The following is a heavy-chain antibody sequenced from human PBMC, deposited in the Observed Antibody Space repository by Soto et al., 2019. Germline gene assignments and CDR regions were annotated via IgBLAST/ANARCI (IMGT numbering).Heavy chain of an antibody. CDR3: AREIVTAGGNNYFDP. D-gene: IGHD2-21*02. CDR1: GGRVTSAGYS. J-gene: IGHJ5*02. CDR2: VYHTGDT. Sequence: PSWTLSLTCAVSGGRVTSAGYSWSWIRQSPGRGLEWIGNVYHTGDTNFNPSLQSRVTFSVDKSNNQFSLRLTSVTAADTAVYFCAREIVTAGGNNYFDPWGPGTLVTVSS. V-gene: IGHV4-30-2*06.